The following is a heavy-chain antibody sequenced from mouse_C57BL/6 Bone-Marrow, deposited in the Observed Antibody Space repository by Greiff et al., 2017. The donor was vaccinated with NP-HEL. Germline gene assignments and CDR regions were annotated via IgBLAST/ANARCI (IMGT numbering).Heavy chain of an antibody. CDR1: GYTFTSYN. D-gene: IGHD4-1*01. V-gene: IGHV1-12*01. CDR2: IYPGNGDT. J-gene: IGHJ1*03. CDR3: ARGTGSHWYFDV. Sequence: SGAELVRPGASVKMSCKASGYTFTSYNMHWVKQTPRQGLEWIGAIYPGNGDTSYNQKLKGKATLTVDKSSSTAYMQLSSLTSEDSAVYFCARGTGSHWYFDVWGTGTTVTVSS.